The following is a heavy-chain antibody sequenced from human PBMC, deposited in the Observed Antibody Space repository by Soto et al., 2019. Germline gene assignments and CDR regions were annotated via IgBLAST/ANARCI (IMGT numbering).Heavy chain of an antibody. CDR3: ARVYGDCFDY. J-gene: IGHJ4*02. D-gene: IGHD4-17*01. CDR1: GGSINNSNYY. CDR2: IYHSGSS. V-gene: IGHV4-39*01. Sequence: PSETLSLTCTVSGGSINNSNYYWGWIRQPPGKGLEWIGSIYHSGSSYYNPSLKSRVTFSVDTSKNQFSLNLSFVTAANTAVYYCARVYGDCFDYWGQGTLVTVSS.